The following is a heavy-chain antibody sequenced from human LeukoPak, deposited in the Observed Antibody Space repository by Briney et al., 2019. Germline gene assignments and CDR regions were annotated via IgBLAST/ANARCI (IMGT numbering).Heavy chain of an antibody. CDR2: IVGGGDDT. CDR1: GFTFSNYG. V-gene: IGHV3-23*01. Sequence: GGSLRLSCAASGFTFSNYGLNWVRQAPGKGLEWVPFIVGGGDDTYYADSVKGRFTISRDNSKNTLYLQINSLRAEDTPVYYCAKSVGSSYGTEYFQHWGQGTLVTVSS. J-gene: IGHJ1*01. D-gene: IGHD4-23*01. CDR3: AKSVGSSYGTEYFQH.